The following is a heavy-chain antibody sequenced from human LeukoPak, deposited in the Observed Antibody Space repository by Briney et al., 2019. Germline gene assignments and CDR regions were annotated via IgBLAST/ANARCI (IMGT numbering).Heavy chain of an antibody. CDR2: IYTCGSP. V-gene: IGHV4-4*09. CDR1: GGSISSYY. J-gene: IGHJ5*02. Sequence: PSETLSLTCTVSGGSISSYYWSWIRQPPGKGLEWMGYIYTCGSPTYNPSLKSRVTISVDTSKNQSSLRLSSVTAADTAVYYCAGSGYDWFDPWGQGTLVTVSS. CDR3: AGSGYDWFDP. D-gene: IGHD5-12*01.